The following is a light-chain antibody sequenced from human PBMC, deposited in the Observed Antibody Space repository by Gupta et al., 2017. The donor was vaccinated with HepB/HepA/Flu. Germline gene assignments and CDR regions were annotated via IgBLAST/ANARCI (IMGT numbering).Light chain of an antibody. CDR3: QSDDSSNHVV. J-gene: IGLJ2*01. CDR2: EDN. CDR1: SGSIASNY. Sequence: NFLLTQPHSVSESPAKTVTISCTGSSGSIASNYVQWYQQRPGSAPTTVIYEDNQRPSRGPDRFSGSIDSSSNAASLTISGLKTEDEADYYCQSDDSSNHVVFGGGTKLTVL. V-gene: IGLV6-57*02.